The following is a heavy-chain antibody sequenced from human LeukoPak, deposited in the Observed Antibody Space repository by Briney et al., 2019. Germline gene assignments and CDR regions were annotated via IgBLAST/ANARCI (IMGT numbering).Heavy chain of an antibody. J-gene: IGHJ5*02. CDR2: IYYSGST. D-gene: IGHD6-19*01. CDR1: GGSISSHY. CDR3: ARDLNFFSNGWDNWFDP. Sequence: SETLSLTCTVSGGSISSHYWSWIRQPPGKGLEWIGYIYYSGSTNYNPSLKSRVTISVDTSKNQFSLKLSSVTAADTAVYYCARDLNFFSNGWDNWFDPWGQGTLVTVSS. V-gene: IGHV4-59*11.